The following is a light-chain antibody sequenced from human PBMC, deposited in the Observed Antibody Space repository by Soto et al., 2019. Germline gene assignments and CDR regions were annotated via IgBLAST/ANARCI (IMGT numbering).Light chain of an antibody. CDR2: AAS. CDR3: QQYNSYPWT. J-gene: IGKJ1*01. CDR1: QSISSW. V-gene: IGKV1-5*01. Sequence: DIQMTHSPSTLSASVGDRVTITFRASQSISSWLAWYQQKPGKAPKRLIYAASSLQSGVPSRFSGSGSGTEFTLTISSLQPDDFATYYCQQYNSYPWTFGQGTKVDI.